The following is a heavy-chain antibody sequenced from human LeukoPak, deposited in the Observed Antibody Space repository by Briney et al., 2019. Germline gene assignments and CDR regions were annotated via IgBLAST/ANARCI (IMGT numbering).Heavy chain of an antibody. CDR2: IYPGDSDT. D-gene: IGHD1-26*01. CDR3: ARHVPHASFFYFDL. CDR1: GYSFTSYW. V-gene: IGHV5-51*01. Sequence: GESLKISCKGSGYSFTSYWIGWVRQMPGKGLEWMGIIYPGDSDTTYRPSFQGQVTISADRSISTAYLQWSSLKASDSAMYYCARHVPHASFFYFDLWGQGTLVTVSS. J-gene: IGHJ4*02.